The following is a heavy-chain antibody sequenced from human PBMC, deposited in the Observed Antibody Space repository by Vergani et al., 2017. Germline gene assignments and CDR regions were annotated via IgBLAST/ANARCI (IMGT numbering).Heavy chain of an antibody. CDR2: IDPSDSYT. CDR3: ASSPSMQLPFDY. Sequence: EVQLVPSGAEVKKPGESLRISCKGSGYSFTSYWISWVRQMPGKGLEWMGRIDPSDSYTNYSPSFQGHVTISADKSISTAYLQWSSLKASDTAMYYCASSPSMQLPFDYWGQGTLVTVSS. J-gene: IGHJ4*02. D-gene: IGHD6-6*01. V-gene: IGHV5-10-1*03. CDR1: GYSFTSYW.